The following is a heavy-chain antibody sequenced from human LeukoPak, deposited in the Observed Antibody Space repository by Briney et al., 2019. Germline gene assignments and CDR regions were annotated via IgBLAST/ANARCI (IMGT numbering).Heavy chain of an antibody. D-gene: IGHD3-10*01. Sequence: PSETLSLTCAVYGGSFSGYYWSWIHQPPGKGLEWIGEINHSGSTNYNPSLKSRVTISVDTSKNQFSLKLSSVTAADTAVYYCTRGRRWDYWGQGTLVTVSS. CDR1: GGSFSGYY. CDR3: TRGRRWDY. J-gene: IGHJ4*02. CDR2: INHSGST. V-gene: IGHV4-34*01.